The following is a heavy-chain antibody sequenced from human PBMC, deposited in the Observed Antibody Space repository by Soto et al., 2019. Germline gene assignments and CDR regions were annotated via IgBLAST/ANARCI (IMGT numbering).Heavy chain of an antibody. CDR3: ARGRQLVGYFYYYMDV. J-gene: IGHJ6*03. CDR2: ISAYNGNT. D-gene: IGHD6-6*01. CDR1: GYTFTNYG. Sequence: QVQLLQSGAEVKKPGASVKVSCKASGYTFTNYGITWVRQAPGQGLEWMGWISAYNGNTHYTQRLQGRVTMTTDTSTSTAYMELRGLRSDDTAVDYCARGRQLVGYFYYYMDVWGKGTTVTVSS. V-gene: IGHV1-18*01.